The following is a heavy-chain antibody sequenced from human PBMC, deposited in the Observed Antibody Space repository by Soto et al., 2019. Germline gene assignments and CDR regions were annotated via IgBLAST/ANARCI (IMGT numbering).Heavy chain of an antibody. V-gene: IGHV4-61*01. CDR3: ARGPGGRLDY. J-gene: IGHJ4*02. D-gene: IGHD1-26*01. Sequence: QVQLQESGPGLVKPSETLSLTCTVSGGSVSSGSHYWSWIRQPPGKGLEWIGYIYYSGSTNYNPFLKSRVTISVDTSKNQFSLKLSSVTAADTAVYYFARGPGGRLDYWGQGTLVTVSS. CDR2: IYYSGST. CDR1: GGSVSSGSHY.